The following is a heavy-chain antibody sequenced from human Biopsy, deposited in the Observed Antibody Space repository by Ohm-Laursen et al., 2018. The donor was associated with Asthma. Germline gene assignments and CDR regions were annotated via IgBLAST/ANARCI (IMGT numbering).Heavy chain of an antibody. CDR2: INAGDGNT. Sequence: ASVKVSCKASGYTFIHFAIHWVRQAPGQRLEWMGWINAGDGNTKYSQKFQGRVTITRDTSASTAYMDLRSLRSEDTAMYYWARTYSDFLTGQVNDAFALWGPGTMVTVSS. V-gene: IGHV1-3*01. CDR3: ARTYSDFLTGQVNDAFAL. D-gene: IGHD3-9*01. J-gene: IGHJ3*01. CDR1: GYTFIHFA.